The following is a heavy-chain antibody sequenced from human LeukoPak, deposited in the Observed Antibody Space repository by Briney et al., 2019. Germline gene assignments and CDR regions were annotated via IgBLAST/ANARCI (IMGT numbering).Heavy chain of an antibody. J-gene: IGHJ2*01. CDR3: ARDWGQGITWKAVGYFDL. V-gene: IGHV4-30-2*01. D-gene: IGHD1-1*01. CDR1: GGSISSGGYY. Sequence: SQTLSLTCTVSGGSISSGGYYWSWIRQPPGKGLEWIGYIYHSGSTYYNPSLKSRVTMSIDTSKNQFSLKMISVTAADTAVYYCARDWGQGITWKAVGYFDLWGRGALVTVSS. CDR2: IYHSGST.